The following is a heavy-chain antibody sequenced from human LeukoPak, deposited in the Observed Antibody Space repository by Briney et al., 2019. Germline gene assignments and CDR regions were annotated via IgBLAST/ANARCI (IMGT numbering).Heavy chain of an antibody. CDR3: AVTYYDFWSGYYTKWFDP. V-gene: IGHV1-69*04. Sequence: SVKVSFTASGGTFSSYAISWVRQAPGQGLEWMGRIIPILGIANYAQKFQGRVTITADKSTSTAYMELSSLRSEDTAVYYCAVTYYDFWSGYYTKWFDPWGQGTLVTVSS. J-gene: IGHJ5*02. D-gene: IGHD3-3*01. CDR1: GGTFSSYA. CDR2: IIPILGIA.